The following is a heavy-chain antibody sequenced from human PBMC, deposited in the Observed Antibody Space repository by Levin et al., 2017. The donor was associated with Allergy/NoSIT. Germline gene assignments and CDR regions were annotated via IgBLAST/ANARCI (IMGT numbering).Heavy chain of an antibody. CDR2: IDPSDSYT. V-gene: IGHV5-10-1*01. CDR1: GFSFTSYW. Sequence: GASVKVSCKGSGFSFTSYWITWVRQMPGKGLEWMGRIDPSDSYTNYSPSFQGHVTLSGDKSISTAYLQWSSLKAADTAMYYCARHRNLEAFDIWGQGTMVTVSS. CDR3: ARHRNLEAFDI. D-gene: IGHD1-14*01. J-gene: IGHJ3*02.